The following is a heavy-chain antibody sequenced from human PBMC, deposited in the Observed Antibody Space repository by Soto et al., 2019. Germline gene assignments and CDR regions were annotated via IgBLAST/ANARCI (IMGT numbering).Heavy chain of an antibody. V-gene: IGHV3-53*05. CDR1: GFTVSSNY. CDR2: IYSGGST. D-gene: IGHD2-21*01. CDR3: SRGIKGGLDA. Sequence: GGSLRLSCAASGFTVSSNYMSWVRQAPGKGLEWVSVIYSGGSTYYADSVKGRFTISRDNSRNTLSLQLNSLGAEDTAVYYCSRGIKGGLDAWGPGTLVTVSS. J-gene: IGHJ5*02.